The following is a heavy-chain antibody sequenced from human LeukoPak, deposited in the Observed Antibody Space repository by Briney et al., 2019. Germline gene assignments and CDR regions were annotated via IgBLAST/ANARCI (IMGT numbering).Heavy chain of an antibody. V-gene: IGHV3-33*05. J-gene: IGHJ4*02. CDR1: GFTFSVYG. CDR3: ARVRSSPMVRADYFDY. CDR2: ISKDGSNK. Sequence: QSGGSLRLSCAASGFTFSVYGMHWARQAPGKGLEWVAVISKDGSNKYYADSVKGRFTISRDNSKNTLYLQMNSLRAEDTAVYYCARVRSSPMVRADYFDYWGQGTLVTVSS. D-gene: IGHD3-10*01.